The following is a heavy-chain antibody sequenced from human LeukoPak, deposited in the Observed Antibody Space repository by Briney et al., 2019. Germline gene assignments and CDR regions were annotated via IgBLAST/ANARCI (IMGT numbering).Heavy chain of an antibody. CDR3: ARGVWGYYYDSSGYYWFDY. V-gene: IGHV1-8*01. D-gene: IGHD3-22*01. J-gene: IGHJ4*02. CDR2: MNPNSGNT. CDR1: GYTFTSYD. Sequence: ASVKVSCKASGYTFTSYDINWVRQATGQGLEWMGWMNPNSGNTGYAQKFQGRVTMTRNTSISTAYMELSSLRSEDTAVYYCARGVWGYYYDSSGYYWFDYWGRGTLVTVSS.